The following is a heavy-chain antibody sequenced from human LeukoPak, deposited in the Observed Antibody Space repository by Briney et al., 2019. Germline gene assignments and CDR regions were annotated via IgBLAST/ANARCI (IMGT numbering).Heavy chain of an antibody. Sequence: SETLSLTCAVYGGSFSGYYWSWIRQPPGKGLEWIGEIYHSGSTNYNPSLKSRVTISVDKSKNQFSLKLSSVTAADTAVYYCARGVSYGDYYYYYGMDVWGQGTTVTVSS. J-gene: IGHJ6*02. V-gene: IGHV4-34*01. D-gene: IGHD5-18*01. CDR2: IYHSGST. CDR3: ARGVSYGDYYYYYGMDV. CDR1: GGSFSGYY.